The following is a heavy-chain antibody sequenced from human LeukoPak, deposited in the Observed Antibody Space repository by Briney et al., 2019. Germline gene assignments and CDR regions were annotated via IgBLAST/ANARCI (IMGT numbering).Heavy chain of an antibody. CDR2: LNPDGSST. CDR3: ARTKGGAYTGDLDL. V-gene: IGHV3-74*01. D-gene: IGHD2-21*01. J-gene: IGHJ2*01. Sequence: GGSLILSCAASGFTFSSYWMHWVRQAPGKGLVWVSRLNPDGSSTTYADSVKGRFTISRDNAKNTLYLQMNSLRAEDTAVYYCARTKGGAYTGDLDLWGRGTLVTVSS. CDR1: GFTFSSYW.